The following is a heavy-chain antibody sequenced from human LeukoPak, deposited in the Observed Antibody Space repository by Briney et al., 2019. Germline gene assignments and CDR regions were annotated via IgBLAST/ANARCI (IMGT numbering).Heavy chain of an antibody. Sequence: GGSLRLSCAASGFTFSTYAMIWVRQAPGKGLEWVSAISGNGGTTYCADSVKGRFTISRDNSKNTLCLQMNSLRADDTAVYYCAKDRGYWGQGTLVTVSS. CDR2: ISGNGGTT. V-gene: IGHV3-23*01. J-gene: IGHJ4*02. CDR3: AKDRGY. CDR1: GFTFSTYA.